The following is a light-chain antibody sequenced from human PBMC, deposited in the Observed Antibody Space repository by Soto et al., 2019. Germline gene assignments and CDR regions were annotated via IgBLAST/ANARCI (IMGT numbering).Light chain of an antibody. CDR3: QQSYMDPIT. CDR1: QSISTY. CDR2: DAS. J-gene: IGKJ5*01. V-gene: IGKV1-39*01. Sequence: DFQMTQSTSSLSASVGNRVTITCRASQSISTYLNWYQKKPGKAPNLLIYDASRLQSGVPSRFSGSGGGTDFTLSISSVQPEDFATYFCQQSYMDPITFGQGTRLEIK.